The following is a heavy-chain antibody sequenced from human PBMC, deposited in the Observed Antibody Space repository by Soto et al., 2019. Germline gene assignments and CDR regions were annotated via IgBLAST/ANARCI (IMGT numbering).Heavy chain of an antibody. CDR2: INHSGST. J-gene: IGHJ4*02. Sequence: QVQLQQWGAGLLKPSETLSLTCAVYGGSFSGYYWSWIRQPPGKGLEWIGQINHSGSTNYNPYLKSRVTISGDTSKNQFSLKLSSVTAADTAVYYCARTSRFQYWGQGTLVTVS. D-gene: IGHD6-6*01. CDR1: GGSFSGYY. V-gene: IGHV4-34*01. CDR3: ARTSRFQY.